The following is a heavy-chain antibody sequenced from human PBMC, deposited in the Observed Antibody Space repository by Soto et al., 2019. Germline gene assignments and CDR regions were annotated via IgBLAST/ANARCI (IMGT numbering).Heavy chain of an antibody. CDR3: APNPPQDSGAFDI. CDR2: LYWDDDN. Sequence: SGPTLVNPTQALTLTCTFSGFSLRTTGVGVGWIRQPPGKALEWLALLYWDDDNRYNPSLKSRLTLTKDTSKSQVVLTLTNVDPADTARYYCAPNPPQDSGAFDIWGQGTMVTVSS. CDR1: GFSLRTTGVG. V-gene: IGHV2-5*02. J-gene: IGHJ3*02. D-gene: IGHD6-19*01.